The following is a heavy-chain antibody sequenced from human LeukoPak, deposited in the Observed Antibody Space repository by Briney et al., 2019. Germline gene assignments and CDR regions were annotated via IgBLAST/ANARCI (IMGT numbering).Heavy chain of an antibody. CDR2: ISGSGGST. J-gene: IGHJ4*02. CDR1: GFTFSSYA. Sequence: PGGSLRLSCAASGFTFSSYAMSWVRQAPGKGLEWVSAISGSGGSTYYADSVKGRFTISRDNSKNTLYLQMNSLRAEDTAVNYCAKVEGVNIVVVPAATTSFDYWGQGTLVTVSS. D-gene: IGHD2-2*01. V-gene: IGHV3-23*01. CDR3: AKVEGVNIVVVPAATTSFDY.